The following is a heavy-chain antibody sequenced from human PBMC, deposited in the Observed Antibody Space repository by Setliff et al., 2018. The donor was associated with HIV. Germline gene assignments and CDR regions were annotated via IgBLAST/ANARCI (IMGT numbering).Heavy chain of an antibody. J-gene: IGHJ4*02. CDR3: ASGYHYDTSGNFDLPCGY. D-gene: IGHD3-22*01. V-gene: IGHV3-48*04. Sequence: GGSLRLSCAASGFTFSRYAMNWVRQAPGKGLEWISYISSASSATDYADSVKGRFTVSRDNARNSLFLEMNSLRADDTAVYYCASGYHYDTSGNFDLPCGYWGQGTLVTVS. CDR1: GFTFSRYA. CDR2: ISSASSAT.